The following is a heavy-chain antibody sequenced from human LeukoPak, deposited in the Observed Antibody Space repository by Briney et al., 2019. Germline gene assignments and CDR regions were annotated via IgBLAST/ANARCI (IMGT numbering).Heavy chain of an antibody. CDR3: ARSPDILTGENFDY. CDR2: INPNSGGT. V-gene: IGHV1-2*02. J-gene: IGHJ4*02. Sequence: ASVKVSCTASGYTFTDYYIHWVRQAPGQGLEWMGWINPNSGGTNYAQKFQGRVTMTRDTSISTAYMELSRLRSDDTAVFYCARSPDILTGENFDYWGQGTLVTVSS. CDR1: GYTFTDYY. D-gene: IGHD3-9*01.